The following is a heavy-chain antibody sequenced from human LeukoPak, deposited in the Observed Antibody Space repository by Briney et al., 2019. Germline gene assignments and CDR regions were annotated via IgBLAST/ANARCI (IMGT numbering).Heavy chain of an antibody. V-gene: IGHV4-61*02. J-gene: IGHJ3*02. CDR3: ARVKESEDIVVVPADAFDI. CDR2: IYTSGSI. Sequence: PSETLSLTCTVSGVSISSSSYYWSWIRPPAGQGLEWVVRIYTSGSINYNPSLKSRVTISVDTSKNQFSLKLSSVTAADTAVYYCARVKESEDIVVVPADAFDIWGQGTMVTVSS. D-gene: IGHD2-2*01. CDR1: GVSISSSSYY.